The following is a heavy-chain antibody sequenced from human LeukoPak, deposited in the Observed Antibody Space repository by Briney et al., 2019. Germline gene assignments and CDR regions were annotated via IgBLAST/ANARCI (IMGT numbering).Heavy chain of an antibody. V-gene: IGHV3-30*03. CDR1: GFTFSSYG. CDR2: ISYDGSNK. Sequence: GRSLRLSCAASGFTFSSYGMHWVRQAPGKGLEWVAVISYDGSNKYYADSVKGRFTISRDNSKNTLYLQMNSLRAEDTAVYYCARSKGLGYCSSTSCHYYYYYGMDVWGKGTTVTVSS. J-gene: IGHJ6*04. CDR3: ARSKGLGYCSSTSCHYYYYYGMDV. D-gene: IGHD2-2*01.